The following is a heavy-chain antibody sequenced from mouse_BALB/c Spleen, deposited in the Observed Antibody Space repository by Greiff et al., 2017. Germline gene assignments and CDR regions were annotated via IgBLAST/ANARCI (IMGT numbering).Heavy chain of an antibody. CDR1: GFTFSSFG. Sequence: EVNLVESGGGLVQPGGSRKLSCAASGFTFSSFGMHWVRQAPEKGLEWVAYISSGSSTIYYADTVKGRFTISRDNPKNTLFLQMTSLRSEDTAMYYCAREDYDAWFAYWGQGTLVTVSA. D-gene: IGHD2-4*01. J-gene: IGHJ3*01. CDR2: ISSGSSTI. V-gene: IGHV5-17*02. CDR3: AREDYDAWFAY.